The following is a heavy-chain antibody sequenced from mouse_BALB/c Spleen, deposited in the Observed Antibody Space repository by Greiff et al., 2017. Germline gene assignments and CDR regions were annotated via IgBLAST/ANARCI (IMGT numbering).Heavy chain of an antibody. CDR2: IDPFNGGT. CDR3: GRDENGNGDWCAY. D-gene: IGHD2-1*01. Sequence: EVQLQQSGPELMKPGASVKISCKASGYSFTSYYMHWVKQSHGKSLEWIGYIDPFNGGTSYNQKFKGKATLTVDKSSSTAYMHLSSLTSEDSAVYYCGRDENGNGDWCAYWGQGNQGTVSA. CDR1: GYSFTSYY. J-gene: IGHJ3*01. V-gene: IGHV1S135*01.